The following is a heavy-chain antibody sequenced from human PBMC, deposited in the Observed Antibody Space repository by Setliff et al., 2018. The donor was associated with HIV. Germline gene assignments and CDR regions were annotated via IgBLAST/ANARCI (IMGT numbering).Heavy chain of an antibody. J-gene: IGHJ4*02. V-gene: IGHV4-39*01. CDR3: ANRLRGYNKWYYFDY. CDR1: GASISSSSYY. Sequence: PSETLSLTCTVSGASISSSSYYWGWIRQPPGKGLEWIGSFHYSGSTSYNPSLRSRVTISVDTSKNQFSLKLTSVTAADTAVYYCANRLRGYNKWYYFDYWGQGTLVTVSS. D-gene: IGHD1-1*01. CDR2: FHYSGST.